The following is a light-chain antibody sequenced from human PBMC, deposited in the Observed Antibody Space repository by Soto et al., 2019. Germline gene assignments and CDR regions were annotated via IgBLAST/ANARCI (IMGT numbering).Light chain of an antibody. CDR1: QSVHTF. V-gene: IGKV3-11*01. Sequence: EIVLTQSPATLSVSPGKRATLSCRASQSVHTFLAWYQQKPGQAPRLLIYGASTRATGVPARFSGSGSGTDFTLTISSLEPEDFAVYYCHQRSNWPPDTFGQGTRLEIK. CDR3: HQRSNWPPDT. CDR2: GAS. J-gene: IGKJ5*01.